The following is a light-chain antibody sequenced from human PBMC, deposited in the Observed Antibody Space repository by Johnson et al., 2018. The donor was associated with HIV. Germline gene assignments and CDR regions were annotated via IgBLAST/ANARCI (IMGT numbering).Light chain of an antibody. CDR1: SSNIGKNY. V-gene: IGLV1-51*02. CDR2: ENN. Sequence: QSVLTQPPSVSAAPGQKVTISCSGSSSNIGKNYVSWYQQLPGTAPKLVMHENNKRPSGIPDRFPDSQSGTSATLALTGLQTGDEADYYCGTWDTSLVAQYVFRSGTKVTVL. J-gene: IGLJ1*01. CDR3: GTWDTSLVAQYV.